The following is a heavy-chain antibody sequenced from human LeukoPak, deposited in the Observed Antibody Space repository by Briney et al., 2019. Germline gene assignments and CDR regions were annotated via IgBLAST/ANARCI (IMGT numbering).Heavy chain of an antibody. CDR2: IYYSGST. V-gene: IGHV4-39*07. D-gene: IGHD2-2*01. CDR1: GGSISSSSYY. J-gene: IGHJ4*02. Sequence: PSETLSLTCTVSGGSISSSSYYWGWIRQPPGKGLEWIGSIYYSGSTYYNPSLKSRVTISVDTSKNQFSLKLSSVTAADTAVYYCARAPPGVVPAAYYFDYWGQGTLVTVSS. CDR3: ARAPPGVVPAAYYFDY.